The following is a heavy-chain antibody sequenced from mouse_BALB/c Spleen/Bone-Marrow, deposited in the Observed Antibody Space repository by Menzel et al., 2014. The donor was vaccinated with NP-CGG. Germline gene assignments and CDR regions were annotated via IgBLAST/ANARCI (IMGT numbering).Heavy chain of an antibody. Sequence: VQLQQSGPELVRPGVSVKISCKGSGYTFTDYAMHWVKRSHAKSLEWIGDISTYSGNTNYNQKFKGKATMTVDKSSSTAHMELARLTSEDSAIYYCARSYYGSSQPFDYWGQGTTLTVSS. V-gene: IGHV1-67*01. J-gene: IGHJ2*01. D-gene: IGHD1-1*01. CDR1: GYTFTDYA. CDR3: ARSYYGSSQPFDY. CDR2: ISTYSGNT.